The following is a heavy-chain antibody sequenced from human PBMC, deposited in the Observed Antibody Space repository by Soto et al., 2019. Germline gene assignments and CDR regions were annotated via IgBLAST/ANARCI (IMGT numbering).Heavy chain of an antibody. CDR1: GFTFSSYW. CDR3: VRDDGGLGIDY. D-gene: IGHD2-15*01. Sequence: EVQLVESGGGLVQPGGSLRLSCAASGFTFSSYWMHWVRQVPGKGMVWVSNIDNDGSTTSYEVSVRGRFTISRDNANNRQSLQMNSLRVEDTVVYFSVRDDGGLGIDYWGLGSLVTVSS. J-gene: IGHJ4*02. CDR2: IDNDGSTT. V-gene: IGHV3-74*01.